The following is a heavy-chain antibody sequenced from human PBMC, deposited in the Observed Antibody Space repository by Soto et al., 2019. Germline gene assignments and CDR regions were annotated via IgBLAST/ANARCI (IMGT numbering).Heavy chain of an antibody. Sequence: QVQLVESGGGVVQPGRSLRLSCAASGFTFSSYGMHWVRQAPGKGLEWVAVIWYDGSNKYYADSVKGRFTISRDNSKNPLYLQMTRLRAEDTAVYYCARDSGFGEDYYYGMDVWGQGTTVTVSS. V-gene: IGHV3-33*01. CDR2: IWYDGSNK. CDR1: GFTFSSYG. J-gene: IGHJ6*02. D-gene: IGHD3-10*01. CDR3: ARDSGFGEDYYYGMDV.